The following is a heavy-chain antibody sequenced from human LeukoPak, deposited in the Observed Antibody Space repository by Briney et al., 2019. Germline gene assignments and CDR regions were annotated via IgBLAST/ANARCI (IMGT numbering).Heavy chain of an antibody. CDR2: ISHTGST. J-gene: IGHJ4*02. CDR1: GGSICHYY. V-gene: IGHV4-59*01. CDR3: ARTMLRGVEYFDY. D-gene: IGHD3-10*01. Sequence: SETLSLTCTVSGGSICHYYWSWIRQPPGKGLEWIGYISHTGSTNYNPSLMSRVTVSVDTSKNQFSLKLSSVSAADTAVYYCARTMLRGVEYFDYWGQGTLVTVSS.